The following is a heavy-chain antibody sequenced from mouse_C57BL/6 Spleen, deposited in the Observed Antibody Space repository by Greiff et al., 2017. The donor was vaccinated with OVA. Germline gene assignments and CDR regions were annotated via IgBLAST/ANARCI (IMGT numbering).Heavy chain of an antibody. CDR2: ISNGGGST. Sequence: DVMLVESGGGLVQPGGSLKLSCAASGFTFSDYYMYWVRQTPEKRLEWVAYISNGGGSTYYPDTVKGRFTISRDNAKNTLYLQMSRLKSEDTAMYYCARLDDYDFYYAMDYWGQGTSVTVSS. J-gene: IGHJ4*01. V-gene: IGHV5-12*01. CDR3: ARLDDYDFYYAMDY. CDR1: GFTFSDYY. D-gene: IGHD2-4*01.